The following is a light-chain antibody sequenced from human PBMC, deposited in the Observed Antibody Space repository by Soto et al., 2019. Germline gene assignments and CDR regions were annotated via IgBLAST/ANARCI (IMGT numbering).Light chain of an antibody. Sequence: QAVVTQPPSVSGAPGQRVTISCTGSSSNIGAGYDVHWYQQLPGTAPKLLIYGNSNRPSGVPDRFSGSKSGTSASLAITGLQAEDEADYYCQSYDSSLSGSWVFGGGTNLTVL. J-gene: IGLJ3*02. CDR2: GNS. CDR1: SSNIGAGYD. V-gene: IGLV1-40*01. CDR3: QSYDSSLSGSWV.